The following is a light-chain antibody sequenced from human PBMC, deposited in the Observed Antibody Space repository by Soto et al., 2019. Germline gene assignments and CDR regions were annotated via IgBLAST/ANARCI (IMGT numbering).Light chain of an antibody. CDR1: QSVSGW. J-gene: IGKJ1*01. CDR2: KAS. V-gene: IGKV1-5*03. Sequence: DIQMTQSPSTLSASVGDTVTVTCRASQSVSGWLAWYQQKPGKAPKLLIYKASILESGVPSRFNGSGSGTEFTLTISSLQPDDFATYYCQQYNSYSTFGQGTKVDIK. CDR3: QQYNSYST.